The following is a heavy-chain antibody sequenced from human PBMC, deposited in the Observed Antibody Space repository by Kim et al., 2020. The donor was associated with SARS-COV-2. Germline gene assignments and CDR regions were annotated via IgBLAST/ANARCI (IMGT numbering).Heavy chain of an antibody. Sequence: SETLSLTCAVSGGSISSSNWWSWVRQPPGKGLEWIGEIYHSGSTNYNPSLKSRVTISVDKSKNQFSLKLSSVTAADTAVYYCVKALFYCTGGVCYQHFDYWGQGTLVTVSS. CDR2: IYHSGST. CDR1: GGSISSSNW. CDR3: VKALFYCTGGVCYQHFDY. V-gene: IGHV4-4*02. D-gene: IGHD2-8*02. J-gene: IGHJ4*02.